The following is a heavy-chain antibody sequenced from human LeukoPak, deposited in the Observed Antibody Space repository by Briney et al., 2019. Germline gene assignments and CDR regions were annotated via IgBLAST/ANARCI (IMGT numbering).Heavy chain of an antibody. CDR3: AVPTRGYRNPYFDY. Sequence: SETLSLTCTVSGGSIISSSFWWGWIRQPPGKGLEWIGSIYYSGVSYYNTSLKSRVTISVDTSKNQFSLKLSSVTAADTAVYYCAVPTRGYRNPYFDYWGQGTLVTVSS. CDR1: GGSIISSSFW. CDR2: IYYSGVS. D-gene: IGHD2-2*02. V-gene: IGHV4-39*07. J-gene: IGHJ4*02.